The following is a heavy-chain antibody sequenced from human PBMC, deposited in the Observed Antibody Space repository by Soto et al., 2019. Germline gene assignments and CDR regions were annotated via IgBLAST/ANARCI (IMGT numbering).Heavy chain of an antibody. CDR2: ISSSSSTI. V-gene: IGHV3-48*02. J-gene: IGHJ6*02. Sequence: PGGSLRLSCAASGFTFSSYSMNWVRQAPGKGLEWVSYISSSSSTIYYADSVKGRFTISRDNAKNSLYLQMNSLRDEDTAVYYCARERGYSYGYYYYGMDVWGQGTTVTV. D-gene: IGHD5-18*01. CDR1: GFTFSSYS. CDR3: ARERGYSYGYYYYGMDV.